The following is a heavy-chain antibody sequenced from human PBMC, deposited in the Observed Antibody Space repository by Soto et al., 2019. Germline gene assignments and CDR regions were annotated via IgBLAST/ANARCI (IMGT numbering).Heavy chain of an antibody. Sequence: GASVKVSCKASGGTFSSYAISWVRQAPGQGLEWMGGIIPIFGTANYAQKFQGRVTITADESTSTAYMELSSLRSEDTAVYYCARNGAQWLVTSNFDYWGQGTMVTVSS. V-gene: IGHV1-69*13. CDR1: GGTFSSYA. CDR3: ARNGAQWLVTSNFDY. D-gene: IGHD6-19*01. J-gene: IGHJ4*02. CDR2: IIPIFGTA.